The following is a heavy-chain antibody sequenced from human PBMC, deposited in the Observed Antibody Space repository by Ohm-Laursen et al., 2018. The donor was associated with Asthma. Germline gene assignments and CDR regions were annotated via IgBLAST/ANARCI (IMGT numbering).Heavy chain of an antibody. J-gene: IGHJ6*02. D-gene: IGHD5-12*01. CDR3: ARDHSGYDTYYYYGMDV. V-gene: IGHV3-53*01. CDR2: IYSGGNT. Sequence: SLRLSCAASGFTVSSNYMSWVRQAPGKGLEWVSVIYSGGNTYYADSVKGRFTISRDNSKNTLYLQMNSLRAEDTAVYYCARDHSGYDTYYYYGMDVWGQGTTVTVSS. CDR1: GFTVSSNY.